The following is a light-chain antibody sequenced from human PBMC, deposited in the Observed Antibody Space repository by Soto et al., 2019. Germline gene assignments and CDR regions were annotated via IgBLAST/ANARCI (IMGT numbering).Light chain of an antibody. CDR3: SSYTSSSTTV. CDR2: DVS. Sequence: QSVLTQPASVSGFHAQSIPIFCTGTSSDVGGYNYVSWYKQHPGKAPKLMIYDVSNRPSGVSNRFSGSKSGNTASLTISGLQAEDEADYYCSSYTSSSTTVFGTGTKVTVL. J-gene: IGLJ1*01. CDR1: SSDVGGYNY. V-gene: IGLV2-14*01.